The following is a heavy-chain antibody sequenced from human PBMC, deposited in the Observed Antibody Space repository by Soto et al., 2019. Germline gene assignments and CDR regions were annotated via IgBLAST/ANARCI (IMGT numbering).Heavy chain of an antibody. V-gene: IGHV1-18*01. D-gene: IGHD2-2*01. J-gene: IGHJ6*02. CDR3: ARGRYQLLPPQALVYYGMDV. CDR2: ISAYNGNT. CDR1: GYTFTSYG. Sequence: QVQLVQSGAEVKKPGASVKVSCKASGYTFTSYGISWVRQAPGQGLEWMGWISAYNGNTNYAQKLQGRVTMTTDTSTSTAYMELRSLRSDDKAVYYCARGRYQLLPPQALVYYGMDVWGQGTPVTVSS.